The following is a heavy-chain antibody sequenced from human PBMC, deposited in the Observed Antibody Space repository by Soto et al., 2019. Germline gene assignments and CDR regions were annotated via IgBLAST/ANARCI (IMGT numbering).Heavy chain of an antibody. CDR2: ISGSGAST. Sequence: EMQLLESGGGLVQPGGSLRLSCAASGFTFSNFAMSWVRQAPGKGLEWVSLISGSGASTSYADSVKGRFTVSRDNSNNTLYLQMNTLRADDTAVYYCAIDRSYSSDWAVTPFDYWGQGTLVTVSS. CDR1: GFTFSNFA. V-gene: IGHV3-23*01. J-gene: IGHJ4*02. D-gene: IGHD6-19*01. CDR3: AIDRSYSSDWAVTPFDY.